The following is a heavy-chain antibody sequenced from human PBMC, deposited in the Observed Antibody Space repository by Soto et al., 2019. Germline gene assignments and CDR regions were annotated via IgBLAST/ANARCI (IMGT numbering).Heavy chain of an antibody. CDR3: AIDRGGFTSGWEFFDF. D-gene: IGHD6-19*01. J-gene: IGHJ4*02. V-gene: IGHV3-23*01. Sequence: EVVLLESGGGLVQPGGSLRLSCEVSGVAFSFYSMSWVRQAPGKGLEWVASISGNGGTTYYAASGKGRFTFSRDNSKNTIYLQMNSLRGEDTAVYYCAIDRGGFTSGWEFFDFWCQGTLVTVSS. CDR2: ISGNGGTT. CDR1: GVAFSFYS.